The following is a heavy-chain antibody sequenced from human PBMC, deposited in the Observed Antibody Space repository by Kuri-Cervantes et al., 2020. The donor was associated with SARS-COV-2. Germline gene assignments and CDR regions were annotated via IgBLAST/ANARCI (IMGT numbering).Heavy chain of an antibody. CDR3: ARSYFLDV. V-gene: IGHV3-21*01. CDR1: GFTFSAYT. J-gene: IGHJ6*04. D-gene: IGHD3-10*01. Sequence: LSLTCVASGFTFSAYTLNWVRQAPGKGLEWVSSITRSSVYISYADSLKGRFTISRDTSKNTFYLQMTSLRSEDTAVYYCARSYFLDVWGKGTTVTVSS. CDR2: ITRSSVYI.